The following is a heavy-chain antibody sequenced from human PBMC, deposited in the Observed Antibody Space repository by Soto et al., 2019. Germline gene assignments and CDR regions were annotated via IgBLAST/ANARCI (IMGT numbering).Heavy chain of an antibody. D-gene: IGHD4-17*01. J-gene: IGHJ5*02. CDR3: AKDAVSGDGVWLLDS. V-gene: IGHV3-23*01. Sequence: GGSLRLSCAASGFTFRSYAMSWARQAQGRGLEWVSSLLRSGSSTYYADSVKGRFTISSDISANSLYLQMDSLRAEDTAVYYCAKDAVSGDGVWLLDSWGQGTVVTVSS. CDR2: LLRSGSST. CDR1: GFTFRSYA.